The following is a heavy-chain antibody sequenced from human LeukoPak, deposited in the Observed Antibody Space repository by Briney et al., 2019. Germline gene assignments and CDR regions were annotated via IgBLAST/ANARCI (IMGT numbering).Heavy chain of an antibody. V-gene: IGHV1-2*06. CDR3: ARDDYGDYGWFDP. J-gene: IGHJ5*02. Sequence: ASVKVSCKASGYTFTGYYMHWVRQAPGQGLEWMGRINPNSGGTNYAQKFQGRVTMTRDTSISTAYMELSRLRSEDTAVYYCARDDYGDYGWFDPWGQGTLVTVSS. CDR1: GYTFTGYY. D-gene: IGHD4-17*01. CDR2: INPNSGGT.